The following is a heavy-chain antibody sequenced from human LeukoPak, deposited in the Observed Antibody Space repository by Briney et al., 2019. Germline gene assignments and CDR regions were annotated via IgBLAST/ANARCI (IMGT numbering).Heavy chain of an antibody. J-gene: IGHJ4*02. D-gene: IGHD4-17*01. CDR3: ARGTITTVTDS. CDR1: GGPISSNNW. V-gene: IGHV4-4*02. CDR2: IYLRGNT. Sequence: PSGTLSLTCAISGGPISSNNWWTWVRQPPGKGLEWVGEIYLRGNTNYNPSLESRVTISVDESKTQLSLRLESVTAADTAVYYCARGTITTVTDSWGPGTLVTVSS.